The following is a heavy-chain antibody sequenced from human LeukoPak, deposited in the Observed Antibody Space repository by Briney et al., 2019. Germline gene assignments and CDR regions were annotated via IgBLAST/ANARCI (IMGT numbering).Heavy chain of an antibody. J-gene: IGHJ6*03. D-gene: IGHD5-18*01. CDR1: GDTFSSYA. V-gene: IGHV1-69*01. Sequence: PGGSLRLSCAASGDTFSSYAISWARQAPGQGLEWMGGIIPIFGTANYAQKVQGRVTITADESTSTAYMELSSLRSEDTAVYYCARAYSYGYYYYYMDVWGKGTTVTVSS. CDR2: IIPIFGTA. CDR3: ARAYSYGYYYYYMDV.